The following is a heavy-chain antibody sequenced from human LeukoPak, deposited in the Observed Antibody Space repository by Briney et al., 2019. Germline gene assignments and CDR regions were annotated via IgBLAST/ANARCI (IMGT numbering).Heavy chain of an antibody. D-gene: IGHD3-10*01. V-gene: IGHV1-69*05. J-gene: IGHJ6*03. Sequence: SVKVSCKASGGTFSSYAISWVRQAPGQGLEWMGGIIPIFGTANYAQKFQGRVTITTDESTSTAYMELSSLRSEDTAVYYCARAEGSGSCYLRTYYYYMDVWGKGTTVTISS. CDR3: ARAEGSGSCYLRTYYYYMDV. CDR2: IIPIFGTA. CDR1: GGTFSSYA.